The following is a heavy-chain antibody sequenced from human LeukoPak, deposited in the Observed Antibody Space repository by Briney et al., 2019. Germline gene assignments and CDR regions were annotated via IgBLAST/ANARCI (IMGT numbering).Heavy chain of an antibody. V-gene: IGHV3-72*01. CDR2: IRNKANSYST. Sequence: PGGSLRLSCAASGFTFSDHYMDWVRQAPGKGLEWVGRIRNKANSYSTEYAASVKGRFTISRDESNNLLYLQMNSLETEDTAVYYCARSQAGDPRDFGYWGQGTLVTVSS. J-gene: IGHJ4*02. CDR1: GFTFSDHY. D-gene: IGHD7-27*01. CDR3: ARSQAGDPRDFGY.